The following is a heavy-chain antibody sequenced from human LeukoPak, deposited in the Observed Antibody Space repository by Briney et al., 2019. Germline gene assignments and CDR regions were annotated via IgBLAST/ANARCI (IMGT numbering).Heavy chain of an antibody. CDR3: ARSRGVRITIFGVVIKTDYGMDV. CDR2: IYYSGST. V-gene: IGHV4-59*01. D-gene: IGHD3-3*01. J-gene: IGHJ6*02. Sequence: SETLSLTCTVSGGSISSYYWSWIRQPPGKGLEWIGYIYYSGSTNYNPSLKSRVTISVDTSKNQFSLKLSSVTAADTAVYYCARSRGVRITIFGVVIKTDYGMDVWGQGTTVTVSS. CDR1: GGSISSYY.